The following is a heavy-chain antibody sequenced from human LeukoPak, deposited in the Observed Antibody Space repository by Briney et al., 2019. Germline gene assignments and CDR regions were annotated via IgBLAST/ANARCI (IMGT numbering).Heavy chain of an antibody. V-gene: IGHV3-30-3*01. CDR2: ISYDGSNK. CDR3: ARGLRGIAVAGGSVDY. J-gene: IGHJ4*02. D-gene: IGHD6-19*01. Sequence: GGSLRLSCAASGFTFSSYAMHWVRQAPGKGLEWVAVISYDGSNKYYADSVKGRFTISRDNSKNTLYLQMNGLRAEDTAVYYCARGLRGIAVAGGSVDYWGQGTLVTVSS. CDR1: GFTFSSYA.